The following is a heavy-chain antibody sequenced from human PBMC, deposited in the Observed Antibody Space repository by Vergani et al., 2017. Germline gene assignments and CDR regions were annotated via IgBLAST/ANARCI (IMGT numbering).Heavy chain of an antibody. D-gene: IGHD1-1*01. V-gene: IGHV4-61*02. CDR3: ARDFSHLSSVHPDP. Sequence: QVQLQESGPGLVKPSQTLSLTCTVSGRSISSGSYYWSWIRQPAGKGLEWIGRIYTSGSTNYNPSLKSRVTISVDTSKNQFSLKLSSVTAADTAVYYCARDFSHLSSVHPDPWGQGTLVTVSS. CDR1: GRSISSGSYY. CDR2: IYTSGST. J-gene: IGHJ5*02.